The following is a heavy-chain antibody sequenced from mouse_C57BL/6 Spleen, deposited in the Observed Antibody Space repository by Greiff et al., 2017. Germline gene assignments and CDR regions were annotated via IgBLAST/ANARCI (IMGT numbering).Heavy chain of an antibody. J-gene: IGHJ4*01. CDR2: INPNNGGT. CDR3: ARDSNYGDYYAMDY. D-gene: IGHD2-5*01. V-gene: IGHV1-18*01. CDR1: GYTFTDYN. Sequence: EVQLQQSGPELVKPGASVKIPCKASGYTFTDYNMDWVKQSHGKSLEWIGDINPNNGGTIYNQKFKGKATLTVDKSSSTAYMELRSLTSEDTAVYYCARDSNYGDYYAMDYWGQGTSVTVSS.